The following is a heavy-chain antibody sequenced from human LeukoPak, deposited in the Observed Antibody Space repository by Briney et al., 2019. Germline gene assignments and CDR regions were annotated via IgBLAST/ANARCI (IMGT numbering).Heavy chain of an antibody. CDR3: AKGLFDWLSDTDY. Sequence: RPGGSLRLSCVASGFTFSGCAMSWVRQAPGKGLEWVSAIRGGGITTYYADSVKGRFTISRDNSKDTLYLQMNSLRAEDTAVYYCAKGLFDWLSDTDYWGQGTLVTVSS. D-gene: IGHD3-9*01. CDR1: GFTFSGCA. J-gene: IGHJ4*02. CDR2: IRGGGITT. V-gene: IGHV3-23*01.